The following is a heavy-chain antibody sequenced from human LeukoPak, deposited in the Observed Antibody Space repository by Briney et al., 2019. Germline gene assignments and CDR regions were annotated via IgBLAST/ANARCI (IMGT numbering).Heavy chain of an antibody. CDR3: ARADNWNAFEY. D-gene: IGHD1-1*01. CDR2: ISNSGST. CDR1: GGSISSGGYF. J-gene: IGHJ4*02. V-gene: IGHV4-31*03. Sequence: SETLSLTCTVSGGSISSGGYFWSWVRQHPGKGLEWIGYISNSGSTSYNPSLKSRVTLSVDTSKNQFSLKRSSVTAADTAVYYCARADNWNAFEYWGQGTLVPVSS.